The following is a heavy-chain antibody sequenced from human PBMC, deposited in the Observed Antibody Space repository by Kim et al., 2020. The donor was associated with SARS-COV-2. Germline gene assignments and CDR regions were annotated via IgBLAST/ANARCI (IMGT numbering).Heavy chain of an antibody. D-gene: IGHD3-9*01. CDR1: GFTFSSYG. J-gene: IGHJ6*02. V-gene: IGHV3-33*01. CDR3: ARDRLRYLSYYGMDV. CDR2: IWYDGSNK. Sequence: GGSLRLSCAASGFTFSSYGMHWVRQAPGKGLEWVAVIWYDGSNKYYADSVKGRFTISRDNSKNTLYLQMNSLRAEDTAVYYCARDRLRYLSYYGMDVWGQGTTVTGSS.